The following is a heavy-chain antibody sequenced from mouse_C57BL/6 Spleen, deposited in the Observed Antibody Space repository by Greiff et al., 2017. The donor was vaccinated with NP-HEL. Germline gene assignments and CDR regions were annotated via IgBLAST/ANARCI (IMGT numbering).Heavy chain of an antibody. CDR1: GFTFSDYG. D-gene: IGHD1-1*01. Sequence: EVQLVESGGGLVKPGGSLKLSCAASGFTFSDYGMHWVRQAPEKGLEWVAYISSGSSTIYYADTVKGRFTISRDNAKNTLFLQMTSLRSEDTAMYYCARNPYYGSSYEAWLAYWGQGTLVTVSA. J-gene: IGHJ3*01. V-gene: IGHV5-17*01. CDR3: ARNPYYGSSYEAWLAY. CDR2: ISSGSSTI.